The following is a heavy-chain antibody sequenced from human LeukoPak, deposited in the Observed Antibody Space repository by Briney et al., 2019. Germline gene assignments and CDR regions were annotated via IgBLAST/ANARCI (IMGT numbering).Heavy chain of an antibody. D-gene: IGHD3-22*01. J-gene: IGHJ3*02. V-gene: IGHV1-69*01. CDR2: IIPIFGTA. Sequence: GASVKVSCKASGGTFSSYAISWVRQAPGQGLEWMGGIIPIFGTANYAQKFQGRVTITADESTSTAYMELSSLRSEDTAVYYCARDEYYYDSSGYYYLVAFDIWGQGTMVTVSS. CDR3: ARDEYYYDSSGYYYLVAFDI. CDR1: GGTFSSYA.